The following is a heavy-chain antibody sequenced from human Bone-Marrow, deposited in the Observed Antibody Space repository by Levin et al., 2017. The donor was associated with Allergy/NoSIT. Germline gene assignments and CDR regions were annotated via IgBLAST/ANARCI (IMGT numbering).Heavy chain of an antibody. J-gene: IGHJ3*02. CDR1: GVSISSGGYS. Sequence: PSETLSLTCAVSGVSISSGGYSWTWIRQPPGKALEWIGYISQSGSTHYNPSLKSRVTISIDRSNNQFSLRLSSVTAADTAVYYCARDSSGWLGGAFDIWGQGTMVTVSS. CDR3: ARDSSGWLGGAFDI. V-gene: IGHV4-30-2*01. CDR2: ISQSGST. D-gene: IGHD6-19*01.